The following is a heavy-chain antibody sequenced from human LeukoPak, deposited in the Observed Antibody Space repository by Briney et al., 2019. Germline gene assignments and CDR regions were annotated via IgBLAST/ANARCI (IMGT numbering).Heavy chain of an antibody. CDR2: INPSGGTA. J-gene: IGHJ4*02. D-gene: IGHD3-22*01. Sequence: ASVKVSCKASGYTFTSFYVHWVRQAPGQGLEWMAVINPSGGTARYARKFQGRVTVTRDTSTGTVYMELRSLRSEDTAVYYCARDGRPSYDTSGYYFPGDYWGQGTLVTVSS. CDR1: GYTFTSFY. CDR3: ARDGRPSYDTSGYYFPGDY. V-gene: IGHV1-46*01.